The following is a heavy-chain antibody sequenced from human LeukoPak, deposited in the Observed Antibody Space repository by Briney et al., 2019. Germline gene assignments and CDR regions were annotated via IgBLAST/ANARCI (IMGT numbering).Heavy chain of an antibody. V-gene: IGHV4-30-2*01. CDR1: GGSISSGGYY. D-gene: IGHD1-26*01. CDR3: ARERGTYLD. J-gene: IGHJ4*02. CDR2: IYHSGST. Sequence: PSQTLSLTCTVSGGSISSGGYYWSCIRQPPGKGLEWIGYIYHSGSTYYNTSLKSRVTISVDRSKNQFSLKLSSVTAADTAVYYCARERGTYLDWGQGTLVTVSS.